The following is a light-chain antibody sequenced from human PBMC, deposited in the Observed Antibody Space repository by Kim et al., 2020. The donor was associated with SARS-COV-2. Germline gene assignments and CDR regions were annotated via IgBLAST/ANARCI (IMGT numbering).Light chain of an antibody. CDR3: QQYNNWQYT. Sequence: SVSAGERDNLSCRASQSVSINLAWYQQKRGQDTRLLMNGASNRETGIPARFSGSGSGTEYTLTISSLQSEDFAVYYCQQYNNWQYTFGQGTKLEI. CDR1: QSVSIN. CDR2: GAS. V-gene: IGKV3-15*01. J-gene: IGKJ2*01.